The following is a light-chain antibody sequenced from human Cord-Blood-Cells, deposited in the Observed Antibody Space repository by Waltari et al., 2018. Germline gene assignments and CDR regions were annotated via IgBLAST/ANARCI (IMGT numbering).Light chain of an antibody. J-gene: IGLJ1*01. CDR1: SSDVGGYTY. Sequence: QSALTQPPSASGSPGQSVTLSCTGTSSDVGGYTYVSWYQQHPGKAPKLMIYEVSKRPSGVPDRFSGSKSGNTASLTVSGLQAEDEADYYCSSYAGSNNLVFGTGTKVTVL. V-gene: IGLV2-8*01. CDR2: EVS. CDR3: SSYAGSNNLV.